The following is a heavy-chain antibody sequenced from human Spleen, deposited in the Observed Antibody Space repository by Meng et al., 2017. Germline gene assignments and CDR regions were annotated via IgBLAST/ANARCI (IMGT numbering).Heavy chain of an antibody. CDR3: ARVGPYSNSWKPHRTFDN. J-gene: IGHJ4*02. CDR1: FINYY. CDR2: ISHSGST. D-gene: IGHD6-13*01. V-gene: IGHV4-34*02. Sequence: QVQLQQCGAGLLKPSETVSFINYYWRCIRQPPGKGLVWIGEISHSGSTNYNPSLTSRVTISLDTSKRQFSLKLSSVTAADTALYYCARVGPYSNSWKPHRTFDNWGQGTLVTVSS.